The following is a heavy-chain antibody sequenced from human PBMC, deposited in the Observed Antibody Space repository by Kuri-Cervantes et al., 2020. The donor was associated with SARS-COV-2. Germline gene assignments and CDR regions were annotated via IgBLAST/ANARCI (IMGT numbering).Heavy chain of an antibody. J-gene: IGHJ4*02. CDR1: GYTFSTYS. V-gene: IGHV1-18*01. CDR3: ARLQSSGAYGY. Sequence: ASVKVSCKASGYTFSTYSISWVRQAPGQGLEWMGWISPYNGQTKYSQKLQDRVSMTMDTSTSTAYMALRSLRSDDTAVFYCARLQSSGAYGYWGQGTLVTVSS. CDR2: ISPYNGQT. D-gene: IGHD3-10*01.